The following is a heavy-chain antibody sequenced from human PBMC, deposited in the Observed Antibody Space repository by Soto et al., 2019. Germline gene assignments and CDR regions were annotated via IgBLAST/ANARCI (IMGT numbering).Heavy chain of an antibody. CDR3: GKGEHFDWLLPFDY. Sequence: QVQLVESGGGVVQPGRSLRLSCAASGFTSSSYGMHWVRQAPGKGLEWVAVISYDGSNKYYADSVKGRFTISRDNSKNTLYLQMNSLRAEDTAVYYCGKGEHFDWLLPFDYWGQGTLVTVSS. J-gene: IGHJ4*02. CDR1: GFTSSSYG. D-gene: IGHD3-9*01. CDR2: ISYDGSNK. V-gene: IGHV3-30*18.